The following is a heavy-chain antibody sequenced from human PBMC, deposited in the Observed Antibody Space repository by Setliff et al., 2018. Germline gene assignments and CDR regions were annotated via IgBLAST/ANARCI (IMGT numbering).Heavy chain of an antibody. J-gene: IGHJ4*02. V-gene: IGHV3-23*01. CDR1: GFSFNLFW. D-gene: IGHD3-16*01. CDR2: ISNGGGAV. CDR3: AGDPPGPHLVYTY. Sequence: GGSLRLSCAASGFSFNLFWMSWVRQAPGKGLEWISYISNGGGAVKYADSVKGRFTISRDNSKNTLYLQMNGLRAEDTAIYYCAGDPPGPHLVYTYWGQGALVTVSS.